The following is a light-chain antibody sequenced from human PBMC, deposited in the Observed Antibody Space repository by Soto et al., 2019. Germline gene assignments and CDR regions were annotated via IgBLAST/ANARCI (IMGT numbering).Light chain of an antibody. CDR1: SSDVGGYNY. J-gene: IGLJ1*01. CDR2: DVS. V-gene: IGLV2-11*01. Sequence: QSALTQPRSVSGSPGQSVAISCTGTSSDVGGYNYVSWYQQHPGKAPKLMIFDVSKRPSGVPDRFSGSKSGNTASLTSSVLQAEDGADYYCCSYAGTYTYVFGTGTKLTVL. CDR3: CSYAGTYTYV.